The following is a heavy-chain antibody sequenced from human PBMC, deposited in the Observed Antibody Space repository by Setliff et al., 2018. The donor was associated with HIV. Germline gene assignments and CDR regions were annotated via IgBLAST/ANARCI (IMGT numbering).Heavy chain of an antibody. J-gene: IGHJ3*02. V-gene: IGHV3-23*01. CDR2: FIGSADTM. CDR3: AKDLMWAFDI. Sequence: LRLSCVVSGFTLNTYAMSWVRQAPGKGLEWVAGFIGSADTMYYEDSVKGRFTISRDNSKNTLYLHMNSLRAEDTAVYYCAKDLMWAFDIWGQGTMVTVSS. D-gene: IGHD1-26*01. CDR1: GFTLNTYA.